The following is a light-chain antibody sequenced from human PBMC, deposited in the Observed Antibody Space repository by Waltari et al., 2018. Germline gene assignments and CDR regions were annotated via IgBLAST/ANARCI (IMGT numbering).Light chain of an antibody. CDR2: GTN. CDR1: RPNIGAGHD. CDR3: QSFDSNVRGGVV. V-gene: IGLV1-40*01. Sequence: QSILTQPTLVSGAPGPRVTISRTGSRPNIGAGHDAHRYQAFPGTAPTLPIYGTNNRPPVVPDRFPASKSGSSTALAINGLQAEDEADYYCQSFDSNVRGGVVFGGETKVTVL. J-gene: IGLJ3*02.